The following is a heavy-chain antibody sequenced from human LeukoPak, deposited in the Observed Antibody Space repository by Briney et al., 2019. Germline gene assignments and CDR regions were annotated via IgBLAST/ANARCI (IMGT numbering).Heavy chain of an antibody. CDR3: ARGLWLGY. CDR2: IYTSGST. CDR1: GYSISSGYY. Sequence: SATLSLTCTVSGYSISSGYYWSWIRQPAGKGLEWIGRIYTSGSTNYSPSLKSRVTISVDTSKNQFSLKLSSVTAADTAVYYCARGLWLGYWGQGTLVTVSS. D-gene: IGHD5-18*01. J-gene: IGHJ4*02. V-gene: IGHV4-61*02.